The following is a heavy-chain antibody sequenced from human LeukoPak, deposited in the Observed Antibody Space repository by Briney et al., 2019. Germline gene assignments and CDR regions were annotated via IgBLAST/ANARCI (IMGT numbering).Heavy chain of an antibody. CDR3: ARDSYYYGSGSFFPY. CDR2: IYHSGST. J-gene: IGHJ4*02. CDR1: GGSISSGDYY. Sequence: PSQTLSLTCTVSGGSISSGDYYWSWIRQPPGKGLEWIGYIYHSGSTYYNPSLKSRVTISVDRSKNQFSLKLSSVTAADTAVYYCARDSYYYGSGSFFPYWGQGTLVTVSS. V-gene: IGHV4-30-2*01. D-gene: IGHD3-10*01.